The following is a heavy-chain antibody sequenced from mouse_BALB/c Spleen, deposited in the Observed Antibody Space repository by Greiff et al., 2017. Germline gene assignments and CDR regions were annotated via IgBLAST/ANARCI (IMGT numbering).Heavy chain of an antibody. CDR3: SALRGNSFPFDY. V-gene: IGHV14-4*02. CDR1: GFTIKDYY. Sequence: VQLQQSGAELVRPGASVKLSCTASGFTIKDYYMHWVKQRPEQGLEWIGWFDPENGDTEYAPKFQGKATITADTSSSTAYLQLSGLTSEATADYCCSALRGNSFPFDYWGQGTTLTVSS. CDR2: FDPENGDT. D-gene: IGHD2-1*01. J-gene: IGHJ2*01.